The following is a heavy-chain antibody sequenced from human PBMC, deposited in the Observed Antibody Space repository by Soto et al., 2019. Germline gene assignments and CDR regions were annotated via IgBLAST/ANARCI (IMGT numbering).Heavy chain of an antibody. D-gene: IGHD3-22*01. Sequence: SETLSLTCTVSGCTISSCDYYWSWIRQPPGKGLEWIGYIYYSWSTYYNPSLKSRVTISVDTSKNQFSLKLSSVTAADTAVYYCAREPPAHYYDSSGYSPYGMDVCGEGTMVTGPS. CDR1: GCTISSCDYY. CDR2: IYYSWST. J-gene: IGHJ6*04. CDR3: AREPPAHYYDSSGYSPYGMDV. V-gene: IGHV4-30-4*01.